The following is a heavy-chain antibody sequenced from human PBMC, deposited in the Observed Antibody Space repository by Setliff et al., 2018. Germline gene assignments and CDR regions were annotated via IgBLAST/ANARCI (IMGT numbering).Heavy chain of an antibody. CDR2: IHHSGKA. D-gene: IGHD3-22*01. J-gene: IGHJ5*02. Sequence: SETLSLTCAVSGFSISSGYYWGWIRQPPGKGLEWIVNIHHSGKAYYNPSLKSRVTMSVDTSKDHVSLKLSSVTAADTAVYYCARAHTWSLPNDNSGYPGWFDPWGQGTLVTVSA. CDR3: ARAHTWSLPNDNSGYPGWFDP. V-gene: IGHV4-38-2*01. CDR1: GFSISSGYY.